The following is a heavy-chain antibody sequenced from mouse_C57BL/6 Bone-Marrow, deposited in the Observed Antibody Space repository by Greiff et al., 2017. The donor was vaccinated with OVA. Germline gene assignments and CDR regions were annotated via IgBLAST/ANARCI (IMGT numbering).Heavy chain of an antibody. J-gene: IGHJ2*01. CDR1: GYTFTSYW. CDR3: ARYYYFFDY. Sequence: VQLQQPGAELVRPGTSVKLSCKASGYTFTSYWMHWVKQRPGQGLEWIGVIDPSDSYTNYNQKFKGKATLTVDTSSSTAYMQLSSLTSGDSAVYYCARYYYFFDYWGQGTTLTVSS. V-gene: IGHV1-59*01. CDR2: IDPSDSYT. D-gene: IGHD2-1*01.